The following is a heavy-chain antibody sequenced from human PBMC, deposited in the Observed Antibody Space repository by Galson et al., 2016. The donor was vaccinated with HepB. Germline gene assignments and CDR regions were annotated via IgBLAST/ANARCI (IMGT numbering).Heavy chain of an antibody. Sequence: SLRLSCAASGFTFSYHGMHWVRQAPGKGLEWVAVISYDGNKTYYADFVKGRFTISRDTSKKTLYLQMNSLRPEDTAIYYCVKVGHYWGDFDYWGQGTLVTVSS. D-gene: IGHD7-27*01. CDR3: VKVGHYWGDFDY. J-gene: IGHJ4*02. V-gene: IGHV3-30*18. CDR2: ISYDGNKT. CDR1: GFTFSYHG.